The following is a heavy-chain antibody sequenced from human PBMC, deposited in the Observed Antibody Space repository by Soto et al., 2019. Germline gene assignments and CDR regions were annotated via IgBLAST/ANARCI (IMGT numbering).Heavy chain of an antibody. D-gene: IGHD3-22*01. CDR3: AKGGLGDSSGYVDAFDM. Sequence: PGGSLRLSCAASGFTFSSNAMRWVRQAPGKGLEWVSTVTGSGGATYYADSVKGRFTITRDDSKNTLYLQMNSLRAEDTAVYYCAKGGLGDSSGYVDAFDMWGQGIMVTVSS. CDR2: VTGSGGAT. CDR1: GFTFSSNA. J-gene: IGHJ3*02. V-gene: IGHV3-23*01.